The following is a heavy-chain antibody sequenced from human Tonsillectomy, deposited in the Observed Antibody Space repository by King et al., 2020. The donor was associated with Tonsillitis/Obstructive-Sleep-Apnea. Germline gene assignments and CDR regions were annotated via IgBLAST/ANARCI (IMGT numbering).Heavy chain of an antibody. D-gene: IGHD5-24*01. Sequence: VQLVESGGGLVKPGGSLRLSCAASGFTFSSYRMNWVRQAPGKGLEWVSSISSSSSYIYYADSVKGRFTISRDNAKNSLYLQMNSLRAEDTAVYYCARGGGDGYNSYDYWGQGTLVTVSS. V-gene: IGHV3-21*01. CDR3: ARGGGDGYNSYDY. CDR2: ISSSSSYI. CDR1: GFTFSSYR. J-gene: IGHJ4*02.